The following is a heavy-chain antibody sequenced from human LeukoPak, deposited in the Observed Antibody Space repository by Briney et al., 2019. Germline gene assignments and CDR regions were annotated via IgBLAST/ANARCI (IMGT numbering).Heavy chain of an antibody. CDR2: TYYRSKWYN. V-gene: IGHV6-1*01. Sequence: SQTLSLTCAISGDSVSSNSAAWNWIRQSPSRGLEWLGRTYYRSKWYNDYAVSVKSRITINPDTSKNQFSLQLNSVTPEDTGVYYCARAGLYYYGSGSYYHAPHAFDIWGQGTMVTVSS. CDR3: ARAGLYYYGSGSYYHAPHAFDI. D-gene: IGHD3-10*01. CDR1: GDSVSSNSAA. J-gene: IGHJ3*02.